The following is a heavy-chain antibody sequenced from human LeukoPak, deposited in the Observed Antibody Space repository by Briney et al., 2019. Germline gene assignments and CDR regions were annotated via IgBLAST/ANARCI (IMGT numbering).Heavy chain of an antibody. Sequence: ASVKVSCKASGGTFSSYAISWVRQAPGQGLEWMGWISAYNGNTNYAQKLQGRVTMTTDTSTSTAYMELRSLRSDDTAVYYCARVPPYCGGDCYGDYWGQGTPVTVSS. V-gene: IGHV1-18*01. CDR3: ARVPPYCGGDCYGDY. CDR2: ISAYNGNT. J-gene: IGHJ4*02. D-gene: IGHD2-21*02. CDR1: GGTFSSYA.